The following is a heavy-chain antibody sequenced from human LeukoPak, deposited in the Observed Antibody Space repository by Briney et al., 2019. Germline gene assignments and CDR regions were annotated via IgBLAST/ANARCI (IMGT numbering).Heavy chain of an antibody. V-gene: IGHV1-8*01. CDR3: ATVRHGMVADAFDI. CDR2: MNPNSGNT. CDR1: GYTFTSYD. Sequence: ASVKVSCKASGYTFTSYDINWVRQATGQGLEWMGWMNPNSGNTGYAQKFQGRVTMTRNTSISTAYMELSSLRSEDTAVYYCATVRHGMVADAFDIWGQGTMVTVSS. J-gene: IGHJ3*02. D-gene: IGHD3-10*01.